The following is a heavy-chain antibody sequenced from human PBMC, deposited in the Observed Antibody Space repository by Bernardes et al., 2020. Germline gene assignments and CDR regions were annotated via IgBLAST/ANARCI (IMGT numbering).Heavy chain of an antibody. CDR3: ARVRVNYYDFWSGYYKGGYYYGMDV. CDR1: GYTFTSYD. Sequence: ASVKVSCKASGYTFTSYDINWVRQATGQGLEWMGWMNPNSGNTGYAQKFQGRVTMTRNTSISTAYMELSSLRSEDTAVYYCARVRVNYYDFWSGYYKGGYYYGMDVWGQGTTVTVSS. V-gene: IGHV1-8*01. D-gene: IGHD3-3*01. J-gene: IGHJ6*02. CDR2: MNPNSGNT.